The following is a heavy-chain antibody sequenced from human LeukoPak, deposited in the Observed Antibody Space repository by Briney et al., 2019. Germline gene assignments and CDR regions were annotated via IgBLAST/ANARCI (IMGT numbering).Heavy chain of an antibody. J-gene: IGHJ4*02. CDR1: GDSVSSNSVT. CDR2: TYYRSKWSN. D-gene: IGHD2-8*02. V-gene: IGHV6-1*01. Sequence: SQTLSLTCAISGDSVSSNSVTWNWIRQSPSRGLEWLGRTYYRSKWSNDYSESVKSRITVSPDTSKNQSSLQVESVTPEDTAVYYCARVSGGVFEYWGQGILVTVSS. CDR3: ARVSGGVFEY.